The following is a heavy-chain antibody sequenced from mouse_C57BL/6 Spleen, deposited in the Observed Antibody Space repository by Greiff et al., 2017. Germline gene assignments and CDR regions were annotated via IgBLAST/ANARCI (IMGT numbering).Heavy chain of an antibody. CDR2: INPNNGGT. CDR3: ARLEGDGLAY. D-gene: IGHD2-3*01. Sequence: EVQLQQSGPELVKPGASVKISCKASGYTFTDYYMNWVKQSHGKSLEWIGDINPNNGGTSYNQKFKGKATLTVDKSSSTAYMELRSLTSEDSAVYYCARLEGDGLAYWGQGTLVTVSA. CDR1: GYTFTDYY. V-gene: IGHV1-26*01. J-gene: IGHJ3*01.